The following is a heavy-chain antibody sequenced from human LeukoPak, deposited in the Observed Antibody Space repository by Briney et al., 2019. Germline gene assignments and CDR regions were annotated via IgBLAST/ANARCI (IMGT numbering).Heavy chain of an antibody. V-gene: IGHV4-61*02. CDR2: IYHSGST. J-gene: IGHJ5*02. Sequence: PSETLSLTCTVSGDSLTSGSRYWSWIRQPAGKGLEWIGSIYHSGSTHYNPSLKSRVTISVDTSKNQFSLKLSSVTAADTAVYYCARNTTEVVTAKWFDPWGQGTLVTVSS. D-gene: IGHD2-21*02. CDR1: GDSLTSGSRY. CDR3: ARNTTEVVTAKWFDP.